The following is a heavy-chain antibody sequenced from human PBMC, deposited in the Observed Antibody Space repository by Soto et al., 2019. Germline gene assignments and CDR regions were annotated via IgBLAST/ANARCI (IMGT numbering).Heavy chain of an antibody. Sequence: XGSLRLSCSAAGFTVSSNYMSWVRQAPGKGLDWVSVIYSGGSTYYADSVKGRFTISRDNSKNTLYLQMNSLRAEDTAVYYCARTVSSGYYPYYFDYWGQGTLVTLSS. CDR2: IYSGGST. V-gene: IGHV3-53*01. D-gene: IGHD3-22*01. J-gene: IGHJ4*02. CDR3: ARTVSSGYYPYYFDY. CDR1: GFTVSSNY.